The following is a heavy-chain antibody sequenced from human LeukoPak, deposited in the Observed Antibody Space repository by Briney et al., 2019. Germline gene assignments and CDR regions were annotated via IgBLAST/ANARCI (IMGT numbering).Heavy chain of an antibody. CDR2: ISGSGAAT. J-gene: IGHJ3*02. Sequence: GGTLRLSCAVSGFTFSSYGMSWVRQAPGKGLEWVSAISGSGAATYYADSVKGRFTISRDNSKNTLYLQMNSLRAEDTAVYYCTTAPGFHGSAFDIWGQGTMVTVSS. CDR3: TTAPGFHGSAFDI. CDR1: GFTFSSYG. D-gene: IGHD3-10*01. V-gene: IGHV3-23*01.